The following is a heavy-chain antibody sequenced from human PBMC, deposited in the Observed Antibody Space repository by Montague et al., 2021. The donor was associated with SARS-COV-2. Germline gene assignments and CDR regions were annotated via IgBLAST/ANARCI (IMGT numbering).Heavy chain of an antibody. CDR2: IYHSAST. J-gene: IGHJ4*02. Sequence: SETLSLTCVVSGGSIISTNWWSWVRQPPGTWLEWIGQIYHSASTNYNPSLSSRVTMSVDKSKNQFYLILKAATAAATAVYYCARDSPQGITSVGPGFWGQGTLVIVSS. D-gene: IGHD1-20*01. CDR1: GGSIISTNW. V-gene: IGHV4-4*02. CDR3: ARDSPQGITSVGPGF.